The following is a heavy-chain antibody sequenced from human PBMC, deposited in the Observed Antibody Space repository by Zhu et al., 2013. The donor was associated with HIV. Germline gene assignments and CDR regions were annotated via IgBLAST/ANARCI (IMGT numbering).Heavy chain of an antibody. CDR2: IYYSGST. V-gene: IGHV4-59*01. Sequence: QVQLQESGPGLVKPSETLSLTCTVSGGSISSYYWSWIRQPPGKGLEWIGYIYYSGSTNYNPSLKSRVTISVDTSKNQFSLKLSSVTAADTAVYYCARGGSSWYGDYFDYWGQGTLVTGLL. D-gene: IGHD6-13*01. CDR1: GGSISSYY. CDR3: ARGGSSWYGDYFDY. J-gene: IGHJ4*02.